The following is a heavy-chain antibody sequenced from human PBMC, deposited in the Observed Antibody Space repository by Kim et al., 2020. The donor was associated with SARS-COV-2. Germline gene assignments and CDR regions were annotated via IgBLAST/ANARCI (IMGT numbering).Heavy chain of an antibody. D-gene: IGHD2-8*02. CDR1: GVSFSGYY. CDR3: ARWGRVAEGFDY. Sequence: SETLSLTCAVCGVSFSGYYWSWIRQTPGKGLEWIGEFTHSGSTNYTPSVKSRVTISVDTSKNEFFLKMSTVTAADTAVYYCARWGRVAEGFDYWGQGTLV. CDR2: FTHSGST. V-gene: IGHV4-34*01. J-gene: IGHJ4*02.